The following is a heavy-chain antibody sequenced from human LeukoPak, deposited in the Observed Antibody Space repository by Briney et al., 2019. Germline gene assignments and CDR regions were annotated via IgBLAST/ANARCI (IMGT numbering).Heavy chain of an antibody. CDR2: INWNGGST. J-gene: IGHJ4*02. D-gene: IGHD5-18*01. V-gene: IGHV3-20*04. Sequence: RPGGSLRLSCAASGFTVSSNYMSWVRQAPGKGLEWVSGINWNGGSTGYADSVKGRFTISRDNAKNSLYLQMNSLRAEDTALYYCARDSIRRKRGYSYGEFSGVFDYWGQGTLVTVSS. CDR1: GFTVSSNY. CDR3: ARDSIRRKRGYSYGEFSGVFDY.